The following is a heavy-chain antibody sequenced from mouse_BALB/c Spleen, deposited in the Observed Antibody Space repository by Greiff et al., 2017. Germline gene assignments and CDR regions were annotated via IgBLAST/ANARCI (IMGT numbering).Heavy chain of an antibody. Sequence: QVQLQQPGAELVRPGASVKLSCKASGYTFTSYWIYWVKQRPGQGLEWIGNIYPSDSYTNYNQKFKDKATLTVDKSSSTAYMQLSSPTSEDSAVYYCTRYGNYGFDYWGQGTTLTVSS. D-gene: IGHD2-1*01. CDR2: IYPSDSYT. CDR1: GYTFTSYW. V-gene: IGHV1-69*02. J-gene: IGHJ2*01. CDR3: TRYGNYGFDY.